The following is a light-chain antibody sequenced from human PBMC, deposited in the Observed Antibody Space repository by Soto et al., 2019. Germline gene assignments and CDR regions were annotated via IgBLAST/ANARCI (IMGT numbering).Light chain of an antibody. CDR3: QHYNSYSEA. Sequence: IQMTPSPSTVSASVGSRAIITGRASQRMTIWLAGYQQKPGKAPKLLIYDASNLEIGAPSRFSGSGSGTEFTLTISSLQPDDFATYYCQHYNSYSEAFGQGTTVDIK. J-gene: IGKJ1*01. V-gene: IGKV1-5*01. CDR1: QRMTIW. CDR2: DAS.